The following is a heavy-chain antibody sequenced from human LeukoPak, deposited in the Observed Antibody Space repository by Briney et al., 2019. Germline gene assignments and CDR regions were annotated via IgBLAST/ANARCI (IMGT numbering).Heavy chain of an antibody. CDR2: INSDGSST. CDR3: ARLRDGYNSEIDY. Sequence: PGGSLRLSCAASGFTFSSYWMHWVRQAPGKGLGWVSRINSDGSSTSYADSVKGRFTISRDNAKSTLYLQMNSLRAEDTAVYYCARLRDGYNSEIDYWGQGTLVTVSS. J-gene: IGHJ4*02. V-gene: IGHV3-74*01. D-gene: IGHD5-24*01. CDR1: GFTFSSYW.